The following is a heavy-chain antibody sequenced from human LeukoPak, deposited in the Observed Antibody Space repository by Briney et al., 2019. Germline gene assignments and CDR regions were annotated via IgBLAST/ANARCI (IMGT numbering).Heavy chain of an antibody. CDR1: GGSISSYY. D-gene: IGHD6-6*01. CDR2: IYSSGST. V-gene: IGHV4-59*08. CDR3: ARHSSSSRGWFDP. J-gene: IGHJ5*02. Sequence: SETLSLTCTVSGGSISSYYWSWIRQPPGKGLEWIGYIYSSGSTNYNPSLKSRVTISVDTSKNQISLMLSSVTAADTAVYYCARHSSSSRGWFDPWGQGTLVTVSS.